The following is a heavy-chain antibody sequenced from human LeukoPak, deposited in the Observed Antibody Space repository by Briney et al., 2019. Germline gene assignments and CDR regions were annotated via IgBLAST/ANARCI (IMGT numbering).Heavy chain of an antibody. CDR3: HYYYDSSGYMSDY. D-gene: IGHD3-22*01. J-gene: IGHJ4*02. CDR1: GYSFTSYW. Sequence: GESLKISCKGSGYSFTSYWIGWVRQMPGKGLEWMGIIYPGDSDTRYSPSFQGQVTISADKSISTAYLQWSSLKASVTAMYYCHYYYDSSGYMSDYWGQGTLVTVYS. CDR2: IYPGDSDT. V-gene: IGHV5-51*01.